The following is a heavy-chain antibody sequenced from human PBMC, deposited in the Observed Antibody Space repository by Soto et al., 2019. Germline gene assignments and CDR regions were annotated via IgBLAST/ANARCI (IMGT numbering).Heavy chain of an antibody. V-gene: IGHV4-39*01. CDR2: IYYSGST. J-gene: IGHJ5*02. Sequence: QLQLQESGPGLVKPSETLSLTCTVSGGSLSSSNYYWGWIRQPPGKGLEWIGSIYYSGSTYYNRSLKSRVTIAVDTSKSLFARKLSSVSAADTAVYYCARHAMVRGVINAWCDPLGQGTLVVVSS. CDR3: ARHAMVRGVINAWCDP. CDR1: GGSLSSSNYY. D-gene: IGHD3-10*01.